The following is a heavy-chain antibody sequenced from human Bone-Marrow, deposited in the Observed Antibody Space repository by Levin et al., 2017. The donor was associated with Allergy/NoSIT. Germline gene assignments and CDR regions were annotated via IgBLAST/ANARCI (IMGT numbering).Heavy chain of an antibody. J-gene: IGHJ4*02. V-gene: IGHV4-59*08. CDR2: IYNSGNT. D-gene: IGHD2-8*01. CDR3: ARHVSCINGVCYSGFDY. Sequence: ESLKISCPVSGGSISSDSWSWIRQPPGKGLEWIGYIYNSGNTYYNPSLKSRVTISVDTSNNKFSLKLSSVTAADTAVFYCARHVSCINGVCYSGFDYWGQGTLVTVSS. CDR1: GGSISSDS.